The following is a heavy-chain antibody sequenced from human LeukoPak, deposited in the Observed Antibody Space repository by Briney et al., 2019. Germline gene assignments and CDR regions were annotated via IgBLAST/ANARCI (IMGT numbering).Heavy chain of an antibody. Sequence: SETLSLTCAVCGGSFSGYYWSWIRQPPGKGLEWIGEINHSGSTNYNPSLKSRVTISVDTSKNQFSLKLSSVTAADTAVYYCARTLSYSSSWYRDYWGQGTLVTVSS. CDR3: ARTLSYSSSWYRDY. J-gene: IGHJ4*02. CDR1: GGSFSGYY. V-gene: IGHV4-34*01. CDR2: INHSGST. D-gene: IGHD6-13*01.